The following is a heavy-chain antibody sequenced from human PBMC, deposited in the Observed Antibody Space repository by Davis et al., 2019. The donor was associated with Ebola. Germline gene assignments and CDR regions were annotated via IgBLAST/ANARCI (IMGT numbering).Heavy chain of an antibody. J-gene: IGHJ6*02. CDR2: ISSSSSTI. Sequence: GESLKISCAASGFTFSSYAMHWVRQAPGKGLEWVSYISSSSSTIYYADSVKGQFTISRDNAKNSVYLEMTNLRGDDTAVYYCARGYCSSTSCYIHYYYGMDVWGQGTTVTVSS. V-gene: IGHV3-48*01. CDR3: ARGYCSSTSCYIHYYYGMDV. D-gene: IGHD2-2*02. CDR1: GFTFSSYA.